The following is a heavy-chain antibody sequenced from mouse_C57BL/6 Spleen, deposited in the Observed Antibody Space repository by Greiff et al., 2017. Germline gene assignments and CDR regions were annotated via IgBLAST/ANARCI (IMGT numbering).Heavy chain of an antibody. CDR1: GYTFTSYW. J-gene: IGHJ3*01. V-gene: IGHV1-69*01. CDR2: IDPSDSYT. Sequence: QVQLKQPGAELVMPGASVKLSCKASGYTFTSYWMHWVKQRPGQGLEWIGEIDPSDSYTNYNQKFKGKSTLTVDKSSSTAYMQLSSLTSEDSAVYYCARAYGSSSQGFAYWGQGTLVTVSA. CDR3: ARAYGSSSQGFAY. D-gene: IGHD1-1*01.